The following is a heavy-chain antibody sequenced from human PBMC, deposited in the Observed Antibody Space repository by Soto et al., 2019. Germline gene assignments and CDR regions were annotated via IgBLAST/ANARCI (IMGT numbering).Heavy chain of an antibody. CDR2: ISSSGGAT. D-gene: IGHD3-16*02. Sequence: EAQLLESGGGLVQPGGSLRLSCAVSGFTFRKYTMSWVRQATGKGLEWVSGISSSGGATYYADSAKGRFTISRDNSKNMLYLQMNSLRAEDPAIYYCAKDYRPGLGDAFAIWGQGPVVTVSS. CDR3: AKDYRPGLGDAFAI. V-gene: IGHV3-23*01. CDR1: GFTFRKYT. J-gene: IGHJ3*02.